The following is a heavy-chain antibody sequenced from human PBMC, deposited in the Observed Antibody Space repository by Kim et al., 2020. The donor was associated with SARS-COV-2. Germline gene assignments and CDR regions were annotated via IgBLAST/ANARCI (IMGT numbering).Heavy chain of an antibody. J-gene: IGHJ4*02. D-gene: IGHD6-13*01. CDR3: ASRTEYSSSWYLNY. CDR1: GGSFSGYY. Sequence: SETLSLTCAVYGGSFSGYYWSWIRQPPGKGLEWIGEINHSGSTNYNPSLKSRVTISVDTSKNQFSLKLSSVTAADTAVYYCASRTEYSSSWYLNYWGQGT. V-gene: IGHV4-34*01. CDR2: INHSGST.